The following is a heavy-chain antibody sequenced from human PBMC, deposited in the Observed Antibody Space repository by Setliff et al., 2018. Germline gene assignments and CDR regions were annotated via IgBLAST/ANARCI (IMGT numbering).Heavy chain of an antibody. V-gene: IGHV1-18*01. D-gene: IGHD6-13*01. Sequence: ASVKVSCKASGYTFSDYGVSWVRQAPGQGLEWLGWISPYSGNSYSAPKFQGRLFLTTDTSAATAYLDLRSLRSDDTAVYFCSRLVRFCTRTACQRLSGDDYWGQGTLVTVSA. CDR3: SRLVRFCTRTACQRLSGDDY. J-gene: IGHJ4*02. CDR2: ISPYSGNS. CDR1: GYTFSDYG.